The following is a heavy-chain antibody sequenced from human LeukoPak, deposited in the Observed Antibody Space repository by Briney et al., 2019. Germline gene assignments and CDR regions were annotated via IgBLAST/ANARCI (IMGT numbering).Heavy chain of an antibody. J-gene: IGHJ4*02. Sequence: GGSLRLSCAASGFTFNNYAMSWVRQAPGKGLEWVANIDLDGSEKNYVDSVKGRFTISRDNAKNSLYLQLNSLRAEDTAVYYCARDQVGIFDYWGQGSLVAVSS. CDR1: GFTFNNYA. V-gene: IGHV3-7*01. CDR3: ARDQVGIFDY. CDR2: IDLDGSEK. D-gene: IGHD1-26*01.